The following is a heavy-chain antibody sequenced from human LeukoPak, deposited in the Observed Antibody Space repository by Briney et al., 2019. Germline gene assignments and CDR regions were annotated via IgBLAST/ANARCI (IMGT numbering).Heavy chain of an antibody. CDR3: AKDGNRIAAAGTFMDY. CDR1: GFTFSSFA. D-gene: IGHD6-13*01. CDR2: ISYDGSKT. V-gene: IGHV3-30-3*01. Sequence: GGSLRLSCAVSGFTFSSFAVHWVRQAPGKGLEWVAVISYDGSKTYYADSVKGRFTISRDNSKNTVYLQMNSLSTEDTAMYYCAKDGNRIAAAGTFMDYWGQGTLVTVSS. J-gene: IGHJ4*02.